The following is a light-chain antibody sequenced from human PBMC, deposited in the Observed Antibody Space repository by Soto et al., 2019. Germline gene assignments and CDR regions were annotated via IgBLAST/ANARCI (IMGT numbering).Light chain of an antibody. V-gene: IGKV2-28*01. CDR1: QSLLHSNGYNY. CDR2: LGS. Sequence: DIVMTQSPLSLPVTPGEPASISCRSSQSLLHSNGYNYLDWYLQKPGPSPQLLIYLGSNRASGVPDRFSGSGSGTDFTLKISRVEAEDVGVYYCMQALQTPITFGQGTRLAIK. CDR3: MQALQTPIT. J-gene: IGKJ5*01.